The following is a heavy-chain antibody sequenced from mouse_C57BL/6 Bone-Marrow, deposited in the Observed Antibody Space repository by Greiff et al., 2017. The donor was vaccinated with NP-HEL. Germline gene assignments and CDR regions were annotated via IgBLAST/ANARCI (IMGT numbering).Heavy chain of an antibody. J-gene: IGHJ4*01. CDR2: IRNKANNHAT. CDR1: GFTFSDAW. CDR3: TRVPDGYYVLYAMDY. Sequence: DVMLVESGGGLVQPGGSMKLSCAASGFTFSDAWMDWVRQSPEKGLEWVAEIRNKANNHATYYAESVKGRFTISSDDSKSSVYLQMNSVRAEDTGSYYCTRVPDGYYVLYAMDYWGQGTSVTVSS. V-gene: IGHV6-6*01. D-gene: IGHD2-3*01.